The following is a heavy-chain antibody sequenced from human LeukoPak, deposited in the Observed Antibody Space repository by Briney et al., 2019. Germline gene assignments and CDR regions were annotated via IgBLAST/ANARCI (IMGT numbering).Heavy chain of an antibody. Sequence: ASVKVSRKASGYTFTSYGISWVRQAPGQGLEWMGWISAYNGNTNYAQKLQGRVTMTTDTSTSTAYMELRSLRSDDTAVYYCASQAPAANYDYYDMDVWGQGTTVTVSS. CDR3: ASQAPAANYDYYDMDV. V-gene: IGHV1-18*01. D-gene: IGHD2-2*01. J-gene: IGHJ6*02. CDR2: ISAYNGNT. CDR1: GYTFTSYG.